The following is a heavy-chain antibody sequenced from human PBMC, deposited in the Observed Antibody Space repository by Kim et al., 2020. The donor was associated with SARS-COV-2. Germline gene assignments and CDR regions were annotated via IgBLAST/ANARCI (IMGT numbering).Heavy chain of an antibody. J-gene: IGHJ4*02. V-gene: IGHV5-10-1*01. CDR3: ARHYDY. CDR2: PSDSYT. Sequence: PSDSYTTYSPSFQGHVTISADKSISTAYLQWSSLKASDTAMYYCARHYDYWGQGTLVTVSS.